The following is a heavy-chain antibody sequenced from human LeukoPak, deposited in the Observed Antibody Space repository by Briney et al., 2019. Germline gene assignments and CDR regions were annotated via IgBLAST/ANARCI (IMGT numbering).Heavy chain of an antibody. CDR2: ISSSGSTI. CDR1: GFTFSDYY. V-gene: IGHV3-11*04. Sequence: PGGSLRLSCAASGFTFSDYYMSWIRQAPGKGLEWVSYISSSGSTIYYADSVKGRFTISRDNSKNTLYLQMNSLRAEDTAVFYCVRVSDPTTVGSSTYSSSWYLRDWGQGTLVTVSS. J-gene: IGHJ4*02. CDR3: VRVSDPTTVGSSTYSSSWYLRD. D-gene: IGHD6-13*01.